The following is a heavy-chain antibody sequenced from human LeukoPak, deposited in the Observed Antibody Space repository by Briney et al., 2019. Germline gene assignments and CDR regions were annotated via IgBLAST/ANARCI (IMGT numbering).Heavy chain of an antibody. J-gene: IGHJ4*02. D-gene: IGHD4-17*01. V-gene: IGHV4-38-2*02. CDR3: ARALGVTTPLCFDY. CDR2: IYHSGST. CDR1: GYSISSGYY. Sequence: PSETLSLTCTVSGYSISSGYYWGWIRQPPGKGLEWIGSIYHSGSTYYNPSLKSRVTISVDTSKNQFSLKLSSVTAADTAVYYCARALGVTTPLCFDYWGQGTLVTVSS.